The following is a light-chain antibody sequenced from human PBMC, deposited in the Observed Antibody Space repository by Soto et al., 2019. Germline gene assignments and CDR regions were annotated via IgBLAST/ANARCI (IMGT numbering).Light chain of an antibody. J-gene: IGKJ1*01. V-gene: IGKV3D-15*01. Sequence: EIVMTQSPATLSVSPGESVTLSCRASQSVSSRLAWYHQKPGQSPRLLIHGASNRATGIPDRFSGSGSGTDFTLTIGRLEPEDFAVYYCQQYLITPWTFGQGTKVDIK. CDR3: QQYLITPWT. CDR1: QSVSSR. CDR2: GAS.